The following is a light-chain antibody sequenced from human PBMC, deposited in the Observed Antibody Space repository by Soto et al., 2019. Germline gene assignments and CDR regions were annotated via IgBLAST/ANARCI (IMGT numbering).Light chain of an antibody. Sequence: SALTQPPSVSGSPGQSVAISCTGTSSDVGNSNGVSWYQQAPGTAPKLMIYDVTNRPSGVPDRFSGSKSGNTASLTISGLQADDEADYHCGSYTSSSTYVFGTGTKVTVL. CDR2: DVT. CDR1: SSDVGNSNG. J-gene: IGLJ1*01. V-gene: IGLV2-18*02. CDR3: GSYTSSSTYV.